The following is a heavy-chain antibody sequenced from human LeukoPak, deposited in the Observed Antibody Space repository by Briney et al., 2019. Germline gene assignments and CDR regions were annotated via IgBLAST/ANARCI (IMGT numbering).Heavy chain of an antibody. D-gene: IGHD5-12*01. CDR3: ATKGALSGYDSRTDFDY. CDR1: GYTLTELS. V-gene: IGHV1-24*01. Sequence: ASVKASCKVSGYTLTELSMHWVRQAPGKGLEWMGGFDPEDGETIYAQKFQGRVTMTEDTSTDTAYMELSSLRSEDTAVYYCATKGALSGYDSRTDFDYWGQGTLVTVSS. J-gene: IGHJ4*02. CDR2: FDPEDGET.